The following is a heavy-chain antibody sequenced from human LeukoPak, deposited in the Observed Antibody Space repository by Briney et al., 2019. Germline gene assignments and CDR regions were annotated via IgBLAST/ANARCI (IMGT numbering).Heavy chain of an antibody. CDR2: INPSGGST. Sequence: ASVKVSCKAYGYNFISYYMHWVRQAPGQGLEWMGIINPSGGSTSYAQKFLDRVTMTRDTFTSTVYMELSSLKSEDTAVYYCAREDVVLVDAVRYYYYGMDVWGQGTTVTVSS. CDR3: AREDVVLVDAVRYYYYGMDV. J-gene: IGHJ6*02. D-gene: IGHD2-8*01. CDR1: GYNFISYY. V-gene: IGHV1-46*01.